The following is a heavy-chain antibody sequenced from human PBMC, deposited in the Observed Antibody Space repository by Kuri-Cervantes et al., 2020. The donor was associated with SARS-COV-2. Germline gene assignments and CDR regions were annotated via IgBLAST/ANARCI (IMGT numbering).Heavy chain of an antibody. CDR2: VRGKANNYAT. CDR1: EFLFSASA. CDR3: TTLIDY. J-gene: IGHJ4*02. V-gene: IGHV3-73*01. Sequence: GGSLRLSCEVSEFLFSASAIHWVRQASGKGLEWVGRVRGKANNYATAYAASVKGRFTISRDDLKNTAYLQMSSLKTEDTAVYYCTTLIDYWGQGALVTVSS.